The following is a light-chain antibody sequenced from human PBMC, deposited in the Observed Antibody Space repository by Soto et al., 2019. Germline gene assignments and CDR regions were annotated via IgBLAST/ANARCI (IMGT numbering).Light chain of an antibody. CDR1: SSDVGAYNY. V-gene: IGLV2-8*01. J-gene: IGLJ1*01. Sequence: QSALTQPPSASGSPGQSVTISCTGTSSDVGAYNYVSWYQQLPGKAPKLIIYEVSKRPSGVPDRFSGSKSGNTASLTVSGLQAEDEADYYCTSYAGIYSFFYVFGTGTKLTVL. CDR2: EVS. CDR3: TSYAGIYSFFYV.